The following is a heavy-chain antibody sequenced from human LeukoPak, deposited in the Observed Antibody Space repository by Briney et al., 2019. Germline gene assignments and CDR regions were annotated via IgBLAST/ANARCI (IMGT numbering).Heavy chain of an antibody. CDR1: GFTFNTYE. CDR2: ISFSGSTI. CDR3: ARVLVVVTGNYMDV. V-gene: IGHV3-48*03. Sequence: GGSLRLSCTASGFTFNTYEMNWVRQAPGKGLEWVSYISFSGSTIYYADSVKGRFTISRDSAKNSLYLQMNSLRAEDTAVYYCARVLVVVTGNYMDVWGKGTTVTISS. J-gene: IGHJ6*03. D-gene: IGHD2-21*02.